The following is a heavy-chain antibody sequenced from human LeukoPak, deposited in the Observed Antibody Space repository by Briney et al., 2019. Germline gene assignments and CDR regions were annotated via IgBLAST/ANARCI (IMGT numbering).Heavy chain of an antibody. CDR3: AKDGGRYRFDY. CDR1: GFTFSSYA. V-gene: IGHV3-21*01. Sequence: GGSLRLSCAASGFTFSSYAMSWVRQAPGKGLEWVSSITSSSSYIYYADSVKGRFTISRDRSENSVFLQMNSLRPDDTAVYYCAKDGGRYRFDYWGQGTMVTVSS. J-gene: IGHJ4*02. CDR2: ITSSSSYI. D-gene: IGHD3-16*02.